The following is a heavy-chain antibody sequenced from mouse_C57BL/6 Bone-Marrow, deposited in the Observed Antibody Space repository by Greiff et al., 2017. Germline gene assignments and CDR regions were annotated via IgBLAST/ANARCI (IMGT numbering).Heavy chain of an antibody. CDR2: IDPSDRCT. J-gene: IGHJ1*03. D-gene: IGHD6-1*01. Sequence: QVQLQQPGAELVRPGTSVKLSCKASGYTFTSYWMHWVKQRPGPGLEWIGVIDPSDRCTNYNQKFKGKATLTVDTSSSTAYMQLISLTSEDSAVYYCARCLYSAWDFDVWGTGTTVTVSS. CDR3: ARCLYSAWDFDV. V-gene: IGHV1-59*01. CDR1: GYTFTSYW.